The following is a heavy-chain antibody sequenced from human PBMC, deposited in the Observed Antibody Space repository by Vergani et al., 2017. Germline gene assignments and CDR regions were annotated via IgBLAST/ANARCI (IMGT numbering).Heavy chain of an antibody. V-gene: IGHV3-23*01. CDR3: VRDVRVSRT. Sequence: EVQLLESGGDLVQPGGSLRLSCAASGFTFIMHAMSWVRQAPGKGLEWVSTLSASDRRTHYADSVKGRFTISRDNSKNTLYLDMSSLRAEDTAVYYCVRDVRVSRTWVQGTLVAVSS. CDR1: GFTFIMHA. CDR2: LSASDRRT. J-gene: IGHJ3*01.